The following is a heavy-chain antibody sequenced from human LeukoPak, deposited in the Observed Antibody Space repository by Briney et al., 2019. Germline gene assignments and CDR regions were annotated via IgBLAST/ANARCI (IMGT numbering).Heavy chain of an antibody. J-gene: IGHJ6*02. V-gene: IGHV1-18*01. CDR1: GYTFTSYG. CDR2: ISAYNGNT. D-gene: IGHD2-2*01. CDR3: ARDPSVYCSSTSCPMGMDV. Sequence: ASVKVSCKASGYTFTSYGISWVRQAPGQGIEWMGWISAYNGNTNYAQKLQGRVTMTTDTSTSTAYMELRSLRSDDTAVYYCARDPSVYCSSTSCPMGMDVWGQGTTVTVSS.